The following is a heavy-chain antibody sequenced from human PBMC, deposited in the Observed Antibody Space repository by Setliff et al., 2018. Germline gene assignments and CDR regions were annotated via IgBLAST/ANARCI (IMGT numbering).Heavy chain of an antibody. V-gene: IGHV4-59*08. CDR3: ARAGNIAVAGKALDY. J-gene: IGHJ4*02. CDR2: IYYSGST. Sequence: PSETLSLTCTVSGGSISSYYWSWIRQPPGKGLEWIGYIYYSGSTNYNPSLKSRVTISVDTSKNQFSLQLTSVTAADTAIYYCARAGNIAVAGKALDYWGQGTLVTVSS. D-gene: IGHD6-19*01. CDR1: GGSISSYY.